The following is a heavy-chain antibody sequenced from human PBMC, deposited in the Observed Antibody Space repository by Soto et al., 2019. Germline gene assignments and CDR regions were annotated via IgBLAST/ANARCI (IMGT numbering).Heavy chain of an antibody. J-gene: IGHJ6*03. CDR1: GFSLSTDGVG. CDR3: AHTDSPGGQFHYMDV. Sequence: QIILKESGPTLVNPTQTLTLTCTFSGFSLSTDGVGVGWISQPPGKALEWLALIWWNDDKRYNPSLGSRPTITKDPSKNQVVLTMANVGPVDTGTYYCAHTDSPGGQFHYMDVWGKGTTVTVSS. V-gene: IGHV2-5*01. D-gene: IGHD2-21*01. CDR2: IWWNDDK.